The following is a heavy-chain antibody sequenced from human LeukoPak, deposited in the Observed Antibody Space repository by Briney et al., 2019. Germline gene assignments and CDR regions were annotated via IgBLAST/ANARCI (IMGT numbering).Heavy chain of an antibody. CDR1: GVSISSFY. CDR3: ARQGYSSTSDAFDV. J-gene: IGHJ3*01. Sequence: SETLPLTCFVSGVSISSFYWSWVRQPPGKGLEWIGHVYYGGSTTYNPSLKSRVTISVDTSRRQFSLNLTSVTAADTAVYYCARQGYSSTSDAFDVWGQGTLVTVSS. V-gene: IGHV4-59*08. D-gene: IGHD5-18*01. CDR2: VYYGGST.